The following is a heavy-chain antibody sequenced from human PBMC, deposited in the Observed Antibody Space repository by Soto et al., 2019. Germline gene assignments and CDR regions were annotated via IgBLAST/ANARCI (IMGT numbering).Heavy chain of an antibody. CDR2: IIPIFGTV. D-gene: IGHD5-12*01. Sequence: SVKVSCKASGGTSSSYAISWVRQAPGQGLEWMGGIIPIFGTVNYAHRFQGRVTITAEESTNTAYRELSSLRSEDTAVYYCARDGGGYDSADYYGMAVWGQGTTVTVSS. V-gene: IGHV1-69*13. J-gene: IGHJ6*02. CDR1: GGTSSSYA. CDR3: ARDGGGYDSADYYGMAV.